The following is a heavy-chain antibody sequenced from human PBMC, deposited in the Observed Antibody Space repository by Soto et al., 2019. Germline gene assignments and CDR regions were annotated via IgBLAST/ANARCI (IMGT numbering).Heavy chain of an antibody. D-gene: IGHD2-2*01. CDR2: IKQDGSEK. CDR1: GFTFSSYW. J-gene: IGHJ6*03. CDR3: ARASLYYYYMDV. V-gene: IGHV3-7*01. Sequence: EVQLVESGGGLVQPGGSLRLSCAASGFTFSSYWMSWVRQAPGKGLEWVANIKQDGSEKYYVDSVKDRFTISRDNAKNSLYLQINSLRAADTAVYYCARASLYYYYMDVWGKGTTVTVSS.